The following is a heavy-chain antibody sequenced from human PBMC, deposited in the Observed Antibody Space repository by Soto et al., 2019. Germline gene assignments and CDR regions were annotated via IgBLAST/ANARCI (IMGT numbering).Heavy chain of an antibody. J-gene: IGHJ4*02. V-gene: IGHV4-30-4*01. D-gene: IGHD3-16*01. CDR2: IYYSGNT. CDR3: AREGGESSDGLYYFDS. Sequence: LSLTCTVSGGSTSSDNYWSWIRQPPGKGLEWIGHIYYSGNTDYNSSLKSRLAISIDTSKNQFSLKLSSVTAADTAVYFCAREGGESSDGLYYFDSWGQASLVTVS. CDR1: GGSTSSDNY.